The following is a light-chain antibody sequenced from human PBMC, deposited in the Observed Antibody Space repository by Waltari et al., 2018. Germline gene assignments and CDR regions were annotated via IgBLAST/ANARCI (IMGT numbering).Light chain of an antibody. J-gene: IGKJ2*01. CDR1: QSVLYNSNKKNY. V-gene: IGKV4-1*01. Sequence: DIVMTQSPDSLAVSLGERATVNCKSSQSVLYNSNKKNYLAWYQQQPGQPPRLLIYWASIRQTGIPARFRGSGSATEFTLTITSLQAEDVAVYYCQQYYDVPYTFGQGTKVEI. CDR3: QQYYDVPYT. CDR2: WAS.